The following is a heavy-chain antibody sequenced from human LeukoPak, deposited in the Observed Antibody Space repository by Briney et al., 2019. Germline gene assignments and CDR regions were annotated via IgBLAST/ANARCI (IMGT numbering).Heavy chain of an antibody. D-gene: IGHD4-11*01. J-gene: IGHJ6*02. CDR3: ARGLQDLLNYYYYGMDV. Sequence: GGSLRLSCAASGFTFSSYWMNWVRQVPGKGLVWVSRIASDGNNRDYADSVKGRFTISRDNAKNTLYLQMNSLRVEDTAVYYCARGLQDLLNYYYYGMDVWGQGTTVTVSS. CDR2: IASDGNNR. V-gene: IGHV3-74*01. CDR1: GFTFSSYW.